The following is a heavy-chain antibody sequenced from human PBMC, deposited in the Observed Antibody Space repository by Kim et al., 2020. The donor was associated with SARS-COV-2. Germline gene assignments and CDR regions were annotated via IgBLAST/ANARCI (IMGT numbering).Heavy chain of an antibody. D-gene: IGHD4-4*01. V-gene: IGHV3-48*02. J-gene: IGHJ4*02. Sequence: TQYYAASVKGRSTIPRDNTKTSLYLQMNSLRDEDTAVYYCARNSVYYFDYWGQGTLVTVSS. CDR2: TQ. CDR3: ARNSVYYFDY.